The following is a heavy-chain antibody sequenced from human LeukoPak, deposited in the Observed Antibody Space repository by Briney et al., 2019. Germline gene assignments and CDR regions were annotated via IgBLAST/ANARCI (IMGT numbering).Heavy chain of an antibody. CDR1: GGSISSYY. J-gene: IGHJ4*02. Sequence: SETLSLTCTVSGGSISSYYWSWIRQPPGKGLEWIGYIYYSGSTNYNPSLKSRVTISVDTSKNQFSLTLSSVTAADTAVYYCAAYYDFWSGYYYWGQGTLVTVSS. CDR3: AAYYDFWSGYYY. CDR2: IYYSGST. D-gene: IGHD3-3*01. V-gene: IGHV4-59*01.